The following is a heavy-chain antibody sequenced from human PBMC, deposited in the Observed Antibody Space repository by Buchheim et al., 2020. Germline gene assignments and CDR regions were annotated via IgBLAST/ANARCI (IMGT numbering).Heavy chain of an antibody. J-gene: IGHJ4*02. CDR2: ILYDGTTK. Sequence: QVQLVESGGGVVQPGRSLRLSCAASGFTFNRYGMHWVRQAPGKGLEWVAVILYDGTTKFYADSVRGRFTISRDNSKNTLFLQMNSLRTEGTAVYYCAKGPLDYWGQGTL. V-gene: IGHV3-30*18. CDR1: GFTFNRYG. CDR3: AKGPLDY.